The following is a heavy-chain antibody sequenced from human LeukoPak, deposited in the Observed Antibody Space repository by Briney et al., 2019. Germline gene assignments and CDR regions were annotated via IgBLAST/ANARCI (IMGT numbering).Heavy chain of an antibody. V-gene: IGHV3-53*01. CDR2: IYSGGST. CDR3: ARGHGSYYYYMDV. D-gene: IGHD3-10*01. Sequence: GGSLRLSCAASGFTVSSNYMSWVRQAPGKGLEWVSVIYSGGSTYYADSVKGRFTISRDNSKNTLYLQMNSLRAEDTAVYYCARGHGSYYYYMDVWGKGTTVTVSS. CDR1: GFTVSSNY. J-gene: IGHJ6*03.